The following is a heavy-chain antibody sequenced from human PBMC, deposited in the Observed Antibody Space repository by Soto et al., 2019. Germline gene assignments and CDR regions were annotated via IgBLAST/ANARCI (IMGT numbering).Heavy chain of an antibody. J-gene: IGHJ4*02. CDR3: ARLACSTTRCFTYFDY. D-gene: IGHD2-2*02. V-gene: IGHV4-59*08. Sequence: QVQLQESGPGLVKTSETLSLICTVSGGSISGYYWTWIRHPPGKGLEWIGYIYSSGNTNYNPSLQSRVTISVDTSKNQFSLKLSSVTAADTAVYYCARLACSTTRCFTYFDYWGQGALVTVSS. CDR1: GGSISGYY. CDR2: IYSSGNT.